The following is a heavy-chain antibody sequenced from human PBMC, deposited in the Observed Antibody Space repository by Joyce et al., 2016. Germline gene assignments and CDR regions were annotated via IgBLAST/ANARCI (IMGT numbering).Heavy chain of an antibody. V-gene: IGHV4-39*01. D-gene: IGHD6-19*01. CDR3: ARQSSGWYTHFQH. J-gene: IGHJ1*01. CDR1: GGSISSSNYY. CDR2: IYYSGSS. Sequence: QLQLQESGPGLVKPSETLSLTCIVSGGSISSSNYYWGWIRQPPGKGLEWIGHIYYSGSSYHNPALKSRVTISVDTSKNQFSLKLISVTAADTAVYYCARQSSGWYTHFQHWGQGTLVTVSS.